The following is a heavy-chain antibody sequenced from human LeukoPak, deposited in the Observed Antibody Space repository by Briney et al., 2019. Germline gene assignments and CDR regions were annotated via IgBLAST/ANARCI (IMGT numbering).Heavy chain of an antibody. D-gene: IGHD3-9*01. CDR3: TRVPILTGYLFDY. Sequence: GGSLRLSCTASGFTFGDYAMSWFRQAPGKGLEWVGFIRSKAYGGTTEYAASVKGRFTISRDDSKSIAYLQMNSLKTEDTAVYYCTRVPILTGYLFDYWGQGTLVTVSS. V-gene: IGHV3-49*03. J-gene: IGHJ4*02. CDR1: GFTFGDYA. CDR2: IRSKAYGGTT.